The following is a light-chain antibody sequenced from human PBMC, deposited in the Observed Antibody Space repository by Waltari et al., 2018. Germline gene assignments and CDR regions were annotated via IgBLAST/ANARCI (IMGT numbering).Light chain of an antibody. CDR1: SSDVGGYDY. CDR3: SSYTTSSTWV. Sequence: QSALTQPASVSGSPGQSITISCTGTSSDVGGYDYVSWYKQHPGKAPKLIIYEVSYRPSGSSNRFSGSKSGNTASLTISGLQAEDEADYYCSSYTTSSTWVFGGGTKVTVL. CDR2: EVS. J-gene: IGLJ3*02. V-gene: IGLV2-14*01.